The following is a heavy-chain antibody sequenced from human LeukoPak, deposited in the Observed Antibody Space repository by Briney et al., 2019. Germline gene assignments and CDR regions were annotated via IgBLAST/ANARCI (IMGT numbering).Heavy chain of an antibody. Sequence: SQTLSLTCTVSGGSISSGGYYWSWIRQPPGKGLEWIGYIYHSGSTYYNPSPKSRVTISVDRSKNQFSLKLSSVTAADTAVYYCARDAHYDFWSGVDYWGQGTLVTVSS. D-gene: IGHD3-3*01. CDR2: IYHSGST. CDR3: ARDAHYDFWSGVDY. V-gene: IGHV4-30-2*01. J-gene: IGHJ4*02. CDR1: GGSISSGGYY.